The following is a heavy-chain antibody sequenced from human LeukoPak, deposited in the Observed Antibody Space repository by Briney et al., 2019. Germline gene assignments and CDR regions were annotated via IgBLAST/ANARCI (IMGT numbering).Heavy chain of an antibody. CDR3: ARWDSGGRFDP. V-gene: IGHV4-38-2*02. CDR2: IYHSGST. CDR1: GYSISSGYY. Sequence: SETLSLTCTVSGYSISSGYYWGWIRQPPGKGLEWIGSIYHSGSTYYNPSLKSRVTISVDTSKNQFSLKLSSVTAADTAVYYCARWDSGGRFDPWGQGTLVTVSS. J-gene: IGHJ5*02. D-gene: IGHD2-15*01.